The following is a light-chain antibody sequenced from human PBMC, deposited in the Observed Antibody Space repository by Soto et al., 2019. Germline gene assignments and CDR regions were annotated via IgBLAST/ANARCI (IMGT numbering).Light chain of an antibody. CDR3: AAWDDSLSGVV. CDR2: RNN. V-gene: IGLV1-47*01. CDR1: SSNIGSNY. Sequence: QSVLTQPPSASGTPGQRVTISCSGSSSNIGSNYVFWYQHLPGTAPKLLIYRNNQRPSGVPDRFSGSKSGTSASLAISGXXXXXXTDYYCAAWDDSLSGVVFGGGTQLTVL. J-gene: IGLJ2*01.